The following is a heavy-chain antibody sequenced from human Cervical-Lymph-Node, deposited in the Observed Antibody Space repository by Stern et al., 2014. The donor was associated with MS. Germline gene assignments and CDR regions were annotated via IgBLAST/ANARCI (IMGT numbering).Heavy chain of an antibody. D-gene: IGHD3-3*01. CDR2: FDPEDGET. J-gene: IGHJ6*02. CDR3: ATDRDDFRSGYSAPTKGYGLDV. Sequence: MQLVESGAEVKKPGASVKVSCKVSGYTLTELSMHWVRQAPGKGLEWMGGFDPEDGETIYAQKFQGRVTMTEDTSTDTAYMELSSLRSEDTAVYYCATDRDDFRSGYSAPTKGYGLDVGGQGTTGTVTS. V-gene: IGHV1-24*01. CDR1: GYTLTELS.